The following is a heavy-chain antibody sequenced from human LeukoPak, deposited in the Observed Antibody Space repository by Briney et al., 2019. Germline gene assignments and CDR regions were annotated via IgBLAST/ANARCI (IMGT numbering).Heavy chain of an antibody. D-gene: IGHD2-2*01. CDR3: AARGYCSSTSCLLEY. Sequence: GGSLRLSCAASGSTFSSYWMHWVRQGPGKGLVWVSRINSDGSSTSHADSVKGRFTISRDNAKNTLYLQMNSLRAEDTAVYYCAARGYCSSTSCLLEYWGQGTLVTVSS. CDR1: GSTFSSYW. J-gene: IGHJ4*02. CDR2: INSDGSST. V-gene: IGHV3-74*01.